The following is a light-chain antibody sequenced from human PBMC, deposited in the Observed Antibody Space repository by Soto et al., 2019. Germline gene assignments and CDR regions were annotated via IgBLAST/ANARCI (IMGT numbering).Light chain of an antibody. V-gene: IGLV2-14*01. CDR3: TSNTTSSSTYV. CDR2: EVS. J-gene: IGLJ1*01. CDR1: SSDVGDYNY. Sequence: QSALTQPASVSGSPGQSITISCTGTSSDVGDYNYVSWYQQHPGKAPKLMIFEVSNRPSGVSNRFSGSKSGNTASLTISGLQAEDEADYYCTSNTTSSSTYVFGTGTKLTVL.